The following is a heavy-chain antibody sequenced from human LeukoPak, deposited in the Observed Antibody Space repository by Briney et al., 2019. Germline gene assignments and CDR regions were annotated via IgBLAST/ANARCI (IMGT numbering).Heavy chain of an antibody. CDR2: IRSKANSYAT. CDR1: GFTFSGSA. J-gene: IGHJ6*02. Sequence: PGGSLRLSCAASGFTFSGSAMHWVRQASGKGLEWVGRIRSKANSYATAYAASVKGRFTISRDDSKNTAYLQMNSLKTEDTAVYYCTRRDELRGDPRRYYYYYGMDVWGQGTTVTVSS. CDR3: TRRDELRGDPRRYYYYYGMDV. V-gene: IGHV3-73*01. D-gene: IGHD2-21*02.